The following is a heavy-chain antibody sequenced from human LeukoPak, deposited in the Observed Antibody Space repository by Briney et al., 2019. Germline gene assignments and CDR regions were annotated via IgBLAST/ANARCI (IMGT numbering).Heavy chain of an antibody. CDR1: GFTFSSYS. CDR2: ISSSSSYI. V-gene: IGHV3-21*01. Sequence: GSLRLSCAASGFTFSSYSMDWVRQAPGKGLEWVSSISSSSSYIYYADSVKGRFTISRDNAKNSLYLQMNSLRAEDTAVYYCAREPDFTAGYWGQGTLVTVSS. D-gene: IGHD2-2*01. J-gene: IGHJ4*02. CDR3: AREPDFTAGY.